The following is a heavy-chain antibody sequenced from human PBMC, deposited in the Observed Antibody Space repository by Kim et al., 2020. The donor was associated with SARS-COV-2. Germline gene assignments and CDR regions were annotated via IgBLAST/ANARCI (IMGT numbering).Heavy chain of an antibody. CDR1: GYTFASYN. D-gene: IGHD2-2*01. CDR3: ARGYRLRRAEY. Sequence: ASVKVSCKASGYTFASYNINWVRQATGQGLEWIGGLDPNSGKTDYAQKFQGRVTLTRNNSISTAYMELSGLRSEDTAVYYCARGYRLRRAEYWGQGSLVTASS. J-gene: IGHJ4*02. V-gene: IGHV1-8*02. CDR2: LDPNSGKT.